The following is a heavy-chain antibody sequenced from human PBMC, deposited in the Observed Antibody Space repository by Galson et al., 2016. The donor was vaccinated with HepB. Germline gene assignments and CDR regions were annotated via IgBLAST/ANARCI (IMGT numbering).Heavy chain of an antibody. V-gene: IGHV3-33*01. CDR3: ARDSFTIFGVTPNWFDP. CDR2: ILYDGSKK. Sequence: SLRLSCAASGFTFSRYGMHWVRQAPGKGLEWVAVILYDGSKKYYADSVKGRFTISRDNSKNTLYLQMNSLRAEDTAVYCCARDSFTIFGVTPNWFDPWGQGTLVTVSS. CDR1: GFTFSRYG. J-gene: IGHJ5*02. D-gene: IGHD3-3*01.